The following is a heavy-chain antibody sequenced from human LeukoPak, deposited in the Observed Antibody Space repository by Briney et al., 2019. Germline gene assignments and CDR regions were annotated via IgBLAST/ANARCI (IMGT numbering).Heavy chain of an antibody. CDR1: GFTFSSYA. V-gene: IGHV3-30-3*01. D-gene: IGHD1-14*01. J-gene: IGHJ4*02. CDR2: ISYDGSNK. CDR3: ATSSPRNYFDH. Sequence: GRSLRLSCAASGFTFSSYAMHWVRQAPGKGLEWVAVISYDGSNKYYADSVKGRFTISRDNSKNTLYLQMNSLRAEDTAVYYCATSSPRNYFDHWGQGTLVTVSS.